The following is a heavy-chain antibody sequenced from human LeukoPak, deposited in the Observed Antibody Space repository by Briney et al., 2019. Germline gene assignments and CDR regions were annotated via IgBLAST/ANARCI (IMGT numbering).Heavy chain of an antibody. CDR2: INPNSGGT. Sequence: ASVKVSCKASGYTFTGYYMHWVRQAPGQGLEWMGWINPNSGGTNYAQKFRGRVTMTRDTSISTAYMELSRLRSDDTAVYYCARDRFPSIAAAPDYWGQGTLVTVSS. D-gene: IGHD6-13*01. V-gene: IGHV1-2*02. J-gene: IGHJ4*02. CDR3: ARDRFPSIAAAPDY. CDR1: GYTFTGYY.